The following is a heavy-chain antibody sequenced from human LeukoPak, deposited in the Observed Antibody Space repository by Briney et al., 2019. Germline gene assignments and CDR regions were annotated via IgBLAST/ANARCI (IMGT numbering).Heavy chain of an antibody. CDR1: GYSFTTYW. CDR3: ARRAKYSSTAFYYMDV. D-gene: IGHD6-13*01. J-gene: IGHJ6*03. V-gene: IGHV5-51*01. Sequence: GDSLKISCKGSGYSFTTYWIGWVRQMPGKGLEWMGIIYPGDSETRYSPSFQGRVTISADKSISTAYLQWSRLKASDTAMYYCARRAKYSSTAFYYMDVWGKGTTVTVSS. CDR2: IYPGDSET.